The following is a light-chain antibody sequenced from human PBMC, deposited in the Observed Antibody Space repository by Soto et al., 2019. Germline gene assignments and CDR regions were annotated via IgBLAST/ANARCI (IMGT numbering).Light chain of an antibody. CDR1: SSDVGGYNY. CDR3: SSYAGSNHVM. CDR2: EVS. J-gene: IGLJ3*02. Sequence: QSALTQPPSASGSPGQSVTISCTGTSSDVGGYNYVFWYQQHPGKAPKLMIYEVSQRPSGVPDRFSGSKSGNTASLTVSGLQADDEADYYCSSYAGSNHVMFGGGTKLTVL. V-gene: IGLV2-8*01.